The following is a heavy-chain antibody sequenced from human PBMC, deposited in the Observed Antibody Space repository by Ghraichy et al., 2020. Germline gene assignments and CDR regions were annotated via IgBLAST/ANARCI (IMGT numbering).Heavy chain of an antibody. V-gene: IGHV4-39*01. D-gene: IGHD3-22*01. CDR3: AIIGSSGYYYIFDY. CDR1: GGSISSSSYY. CDR2: IYYSGST. J-gene: IGHJ4*02. Sequence: SETLSLTCTVSGGSISSSSYYWGWIRQPPGKGLEWIGSIYYSGSTYYNPSLKSRVTISVDTSKNQFSLKLSSVTAADTAVYYCAIIGSSGYYYIFDYWGQGTLVTVSS.